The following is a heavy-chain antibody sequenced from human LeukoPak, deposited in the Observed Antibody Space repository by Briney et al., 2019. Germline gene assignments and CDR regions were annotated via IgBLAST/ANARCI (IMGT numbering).Heavy chain of an antibody. J-gene: IGHJ4*02. V-gene: IGHV3-23*01. Sequence: GGSLRLSCAASGFTFSSYAMSWVRQAPGKGLEWVSAISGSGGSTYYADSVKGRFTISRDNAKNSLYLQMNSLRDEDTAVYYCARVQVGATRVADYFDYWGQGTLVTVSS. CDR2: ISGSGGST. D-gene: IGHD1-26*01. CDR3: ARVQVGATRVADYFDY. CDR1: GFTFSSYA.